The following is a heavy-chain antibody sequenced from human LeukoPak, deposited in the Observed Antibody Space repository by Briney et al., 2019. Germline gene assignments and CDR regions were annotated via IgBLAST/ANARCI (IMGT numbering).Heavy chain of an antibody. J-gene: IGHJ4*02. CDR2: ISSSSSTI. CDR1: GFTFSRYS. Sequence: GGSLRLSCAASGFTFSRYSMNWVRQAPGKGLEWVSYISSSSSTIYYADSVKGRFTISRDNAKNSLYLQMNSLRAEDTAVYHCASGSSGWYGEIWGQGTLVTVSS. CDR3: ASGSSGWYGEI. V-gene: IGHV3-48*04. D-gene: IGHD6-19*01.